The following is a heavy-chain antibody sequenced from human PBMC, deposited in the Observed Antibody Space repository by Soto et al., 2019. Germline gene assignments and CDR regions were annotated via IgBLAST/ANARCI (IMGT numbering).Heavy chain of an antibody. V-gene: IGHV1-2*02. Sequence: GASVKVSCKASGYTFTGYYMHWVRQAPGQGLEWMGWINPNRGGTNYAQKFQGRVTMTRDTSISTAYMELRRLRSDDTAVYYCATCSTSCYLEVYYYYGMDVWGQGTTVTVSS. D-gene: IGHD2-2*01. CDR2: INPNRGGT. CDR3: ATCSTSCYLEVYYYYGMDV. CDR1: GYTFTGYY. J-gene: IGHJ6*02.